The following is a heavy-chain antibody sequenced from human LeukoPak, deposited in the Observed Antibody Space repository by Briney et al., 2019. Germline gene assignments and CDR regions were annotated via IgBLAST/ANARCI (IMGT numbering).Heavy chain of an antibody. CDR3: ARNSVAMDV. J-gene: IGHJ6*02. V-gene: IGHV6-1*01. CDR2: TAYRSKWST. D-gene: IGHD4-23*01. CDR1: GDSVSNNIIA. Sequence: SQTLSLTCAISGDSVSNNIIAWNWVRWRPSRGLEWLGRTAYRSKWSTDYALSIRGRISINPDTSKNQISLQLNSVTPEDTAVYYCARNSVAMDVWGQGTTVTVSS.